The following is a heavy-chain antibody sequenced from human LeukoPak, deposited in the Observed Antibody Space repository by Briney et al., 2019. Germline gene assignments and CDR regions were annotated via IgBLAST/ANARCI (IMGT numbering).Heavy chain of an antibody. J-gene: IGHJ4*02. CDR1: GFTFSSYG. Sequence: GGSLRLSCAASGFTFSSYGMSWVRQAPGKGLEWVSIISGSGSSTYYRDSVKGRFTISRDNSKDTLYVQMNSLRAEDTAVYFCAKDRNGVYGGNSFLDYWGQGILVTVSS. CDR3: AKDRNGVYGGNSFLDY. CDR2: ISGSGSST. V-gene: IGHV3-23*01. D-gene: IGHD4-23*01.